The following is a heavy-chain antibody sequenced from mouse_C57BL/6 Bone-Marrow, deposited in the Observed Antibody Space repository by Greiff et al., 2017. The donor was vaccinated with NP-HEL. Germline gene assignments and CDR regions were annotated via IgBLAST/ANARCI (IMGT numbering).Heavy chain of an antibody. V-gene: IGHV1-50*01. J-gene: IGHJ2*01. D-gene: IGHD2-10*01. Sequence: QVQLQQPGAELVKPGASVKLSCKASGYTFTSYWMQWVKQRPGQGLEWIGEIDPSDSYTNYNQKFKGKATLTVDTSSSSAYMQLSSLTSEDSAVYYCATCYDLFFDYWGQGTTLTVSS. CDR2: IDPSDSYT. CDR3: ATCYDLFFDY. CDR1: GYTFTSYW.